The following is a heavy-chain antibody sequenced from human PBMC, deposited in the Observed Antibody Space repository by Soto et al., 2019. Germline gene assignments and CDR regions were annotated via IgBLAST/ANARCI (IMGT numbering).Heavy chain of an antibody. CDR2: IYYSGST. CDR3: ARASFTFSSSWYYFDY. D-gene: IGHD6-13*01. CDR1: GGSISSYY. V-gene: IGHV4-59*01. Sequence: PSETLSLTCTVSGGSISSYYWSWIRQPPGKGLEWIGYIYYSGSTNYNPSLKSRVTISVDTSKNQFSLKLSSVTAADTAVYYCARASFTFSSSWYYFDYWGQGTLVTVSS. J-gene: IGHJ4*02.